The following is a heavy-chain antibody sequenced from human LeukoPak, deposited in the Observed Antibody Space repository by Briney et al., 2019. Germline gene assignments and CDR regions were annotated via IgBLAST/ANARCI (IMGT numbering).Heavy chain of an antibody. J-gene: IGHJ4*02. CDR1: GFTFNNAW. D-gene: IGHD6-19*01. Sequence: GGSLRLSCVASGFTFNNAWMSWVRQAPGKGLEWVGRIKSKTDGGTTDYAAPVKGRFTISRDDSKTTLYLQMNSLKTEDTAVYYCGSGYSDYWGQGTLVTVSS. V-gene: IGHV3-15*01. CDR2: IKSKTDGGTT. CDR3: GSGYSDY.